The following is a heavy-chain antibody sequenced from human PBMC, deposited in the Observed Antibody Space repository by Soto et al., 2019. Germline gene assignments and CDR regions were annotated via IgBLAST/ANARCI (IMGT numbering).Heavy chain of an antibody. CDR2: IWYDGSNK. V-gene: IGHV3-33*01. CDR3: ASSHGTEYFDY. J-gene: IGHJ4*02. CDR1: GFTFSSYG. Sequence: GGSLRLSCAASGFTFSSYGMHWVRQAPGKGLEWVAVIWYDGSNKYYADSVKGRFTISRDNSKNTLYLQMNSLRAEDTAVYYCASSHGTEYFDYWGQGTLVTVSS.